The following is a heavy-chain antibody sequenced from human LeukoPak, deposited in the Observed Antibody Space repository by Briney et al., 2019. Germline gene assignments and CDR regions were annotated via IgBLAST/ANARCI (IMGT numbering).Heavy chain of an antibody. CDR1: GFTFSSYS. D-gene: IGHD1-1*01. V-gene: IGHV3-21*01. Sequence: GGSLRLSCAASGFTFSSYSMNWVRQAPGKGLKWVSSISSSSSYIYYADSVKGRFTISRDNAKNSLYLQMNSLRAEDTAVYYCARDLPTRLHYWGQGTLVTVPS. CDR2: ISSSSSYI. CDR3: ARDLPTRLHY. J-gene: IGHJ4*02.